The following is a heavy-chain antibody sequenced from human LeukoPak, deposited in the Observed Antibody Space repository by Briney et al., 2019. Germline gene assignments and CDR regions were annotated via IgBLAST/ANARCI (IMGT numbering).Heavy chain of an antibody. CDR3: ARGGGNCSSTSCFDY. Sequence: GSSVKVSCKASGGTFSSYAISWVRQAPGQGLEWMGGIIPTFGTANYAQKFQGRVTITADESTSTAYMELSSLRSEDTAVYYCARGGGNCSSTSCFDYWGQGTLVTVSS. J-gene: IGHJ4*02. CDR1: GGTFSSYA. CDR2: IIPTFGTA. V-gene: IGHV1-69*01. D-gene: IGHD2-2*03.